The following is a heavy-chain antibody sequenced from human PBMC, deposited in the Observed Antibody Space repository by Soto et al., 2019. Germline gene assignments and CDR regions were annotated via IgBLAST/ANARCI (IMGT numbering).Heavy chain of an antibody. CDR2: IYYSGST. CDR1: GGSISSGGYY. CDR3: AATSPEAGGFDY. D-gene: IGHD6-19*01. V-gene: IGHV4-30-4*02. Sequence: SETLSLTYTVSGGSISSGGYYWSWIRQPPGKGLEWIGYIYYSGSTYYNPSLKSRVTISVDTSKNQFSLKLSSVTAADTAVYSCAATSPEAGGFDYWGQGTLVTVSS. J-gene: IGHJ4*02.